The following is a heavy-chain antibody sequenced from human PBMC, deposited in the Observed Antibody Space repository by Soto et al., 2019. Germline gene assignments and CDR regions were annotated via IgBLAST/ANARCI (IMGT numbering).Heavy chain of an antibody. CDR2: ISYDGPNQ. CDR3: AKVEERWDLTLHYDS. J-gene: IGHJ4*02. Sequence: GGSLRLSCAASGFTFSSYAMHWVRQAPGKGLEWVAAISYDGPNQYYGDSVKGRFTIARDNSRNMLYLQMDSLRDEDTALYYCAKVEERWDLTLHYDSWGQGTLVTVSS. CDR1: GFTFSSYA. V-gene: IGHV3-30*18. D-gene: IGHD1-26*01.